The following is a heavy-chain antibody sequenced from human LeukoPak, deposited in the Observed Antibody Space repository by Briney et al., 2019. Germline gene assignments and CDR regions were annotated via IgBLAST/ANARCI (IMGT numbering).Heavy chain of an antibody. CDR3: ARRGAVPVEYLQY. CDR1: GYTFTGYY. D-gene: IGHD6-19*01. CDR2: INPNSGGT. J-gene: IGHJ1*01. V-gene: IGHV1-2*02. Sequence: GASVKVSCKASGYTFTGYYIHWVRQAPGQGVEWMGWINPNSGGTNYAQKFQGRVTITRDTSISTAYMELSRLGSDDTAVYYCARRGAVPVEYLQYWGQGTLVTVSS.